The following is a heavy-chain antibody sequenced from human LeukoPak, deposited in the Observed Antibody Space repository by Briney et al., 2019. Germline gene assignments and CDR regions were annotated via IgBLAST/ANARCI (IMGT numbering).Heavy chain of an antibody. V-gene: IGHV1-2*02. J-gene: IGHJ4*02. CDR1: GYTFTGYY. CDR3: GTLLSNGPFDY. Sequence: ASVKVSCKASGYTFTGYYMHWVRQAPGQGLEWMGWIHPNSGATKYAQKFQGRVTMTRDTSISTAYMELSGLRSDDTAVYCCGTLLSNGPFDYWGQGSLVTVSS. CDR2: IHPNSGAT.